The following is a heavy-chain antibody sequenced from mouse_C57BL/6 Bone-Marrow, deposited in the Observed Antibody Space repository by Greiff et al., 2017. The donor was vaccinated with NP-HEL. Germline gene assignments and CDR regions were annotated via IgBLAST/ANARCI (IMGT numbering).Heavy chain of an antibody. V-gene: IGHV1-82*01. CDR2: IYPGDGDT. D-gene: IGHD1-1*01. Sequence: QVQLQQSGPELVKPGASVKISCKASGYAFSSSWMNWVKQRPGKGLEWIGRIYPGDGDTNYNGKFKGKATLTADKSSSTAYMQLSSLTSEDSAVYFCARPLYGSSLFAYWGQGTLVTVSA. CDR3: ARPLYGSSLFAY. CDR1: GYAFSSSW. J-gene: IGHJ3*01.